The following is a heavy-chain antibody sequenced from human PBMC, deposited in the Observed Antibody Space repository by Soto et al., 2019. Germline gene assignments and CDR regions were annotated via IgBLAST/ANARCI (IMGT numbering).Heavy chain of an antibody. J-gene: IGHJ6*02. D-gene: IGHD6-13*01. CDR1: GFTFTSSA. V-gene: IGHV1-58*01. CDR3: AAPDSIAAAADYYYYGMDV. CDR2: IVVGSSNT. Sequence: GASVKVSCKASGFTFTSSAVQWVRQARGQRLEWIGWIVVGSSNTNYAQKFQERVTITRDMSTSTAYMELSSLRSEDTAVYYCAAPDSIAAAADYYYYGMDVWGQGTTVTVSS.